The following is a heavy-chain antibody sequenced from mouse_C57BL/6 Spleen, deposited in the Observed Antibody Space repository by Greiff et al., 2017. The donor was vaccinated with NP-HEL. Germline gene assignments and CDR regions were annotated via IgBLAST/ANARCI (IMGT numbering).Heavy chain of an antibody. CDR2: IHPNSGST. CDR1: GYTFTSYW. Sequence: QVQLQPGAELVKPGASVKLSCKASGYTFTSYWMHWVKQRPGQGLEWIGMIHPNSGSTNYNEKFKSKATLTVDKSSSTAYMQLSSLTSEDSAVYYCARLVEDWYFDVWGTGTTVTVSS. CDR3: ARLVEDWYFDV. V-gene: IGHV1-64*01. J-gene: IGHJ1*03. D-gene: IGHD1-1*01.